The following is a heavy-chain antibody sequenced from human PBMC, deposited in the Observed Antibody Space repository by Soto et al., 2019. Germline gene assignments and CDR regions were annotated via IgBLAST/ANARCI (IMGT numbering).Heavy chain of an antibody. Sequence: ASLKVSCKTSGSTFTSYVMHCVRHSPGQRLEWMGWINAGNGNTKYSQKFQGRLTITKDTSKNQVVLTMTNMDPVDTATYYCAQRRGYCSGGSCYSIWFEPWGQGTLVTVSS. J-gene: IGHJ5*02. CDR3: AQRRGYCSGGSCYSIWFEP. D-gene: IGHD2-15*01. V-gene: IGHV1-3*01. CDR1: GSTFTSYV. CDR2: INAGNGNT.